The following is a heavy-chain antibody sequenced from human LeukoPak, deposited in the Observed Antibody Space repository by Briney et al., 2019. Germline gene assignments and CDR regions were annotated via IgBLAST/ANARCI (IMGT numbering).Heavy chain of an antibody. J-gene: IGHJ4*02. CDR2: IYSGGST. CDR3: CSGYYYVDY. V-gene: IGHV3-53*01. CDR1: GFTVSTSY. Sequence: GGSLRLSCAASGFTVSTSYMNWVRQAPGKGLEWVSIIYSGGSTFYADSVKGRFTISRDNSKNTLYLQMNSLRAEDTAVYYCCSGYYYVDYWGQGTLVTVSS. D-gene: IGHD3-22*01.